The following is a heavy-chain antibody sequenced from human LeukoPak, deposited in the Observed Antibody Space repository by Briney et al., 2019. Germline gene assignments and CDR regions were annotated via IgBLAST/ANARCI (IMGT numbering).Heavy chain of an antibody. Sequence: GGSLRLSCAASGFTFSSYSMNWVRQAPGKGLEWVSSISSSSSYIYYADSVKGRFTISRDNAKNSLYLQMNSLRAGDTAVYYCASWDSSSPRPMDVWGQGTTVTVSS. CDR1: GFTFSSYS. J-gene: IGHJ6*02. CDR3: ASWDSSSPRPMDV. D-gene: IGHD6-13*01. V-gene: IGHV3-21*01. CDR2: ISSSSSYI.